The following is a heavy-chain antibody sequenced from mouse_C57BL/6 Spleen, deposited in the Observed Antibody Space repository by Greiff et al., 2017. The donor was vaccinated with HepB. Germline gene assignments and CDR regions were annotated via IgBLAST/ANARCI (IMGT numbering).Heavy chain of an antibody. CDR3: ARWNYGSSSYWYFDV. D-gene: IGHD1-1*01. Sequence: QVQLQQSGSELRSPGSSVKLSCKDFDSEVFPIAYMSWVRQKPGHGFEWIGGILPSIGRTIYGEKFEDKATLDADTLSNTAYLELNSLTSEDSAIYYCARWNYGSSSYWYFDVWGTGTTVTVSS. CDR1: DSEVFPIAY. J-gene: IGHJ1*03. CDR2: ILPSIGRT. V-gene: IGHV15-2*01.